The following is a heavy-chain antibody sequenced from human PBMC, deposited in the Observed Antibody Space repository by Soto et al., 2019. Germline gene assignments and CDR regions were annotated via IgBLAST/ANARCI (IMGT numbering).Heavy chain of an antibody. CDR1: GFTFSSYA. CDR3: ARDRLRYCSGGSCSAFDY. J-gene: IGHJ4*02. D-gene: IGHD2-15*01. CDR2: ISYDGSNK. V-gene: IGHV3-30-3*01. Sequence: PGGSLRLSCAASGFTFSSYAMHWVRQAPGKGLEWVAVISYDGSNKYYADSVKGRFTISRDNSKNTLYLQMNSLRAEDTAVYYCARDRLRYCSGGSCSAFDYWGQGTLVTVSS.